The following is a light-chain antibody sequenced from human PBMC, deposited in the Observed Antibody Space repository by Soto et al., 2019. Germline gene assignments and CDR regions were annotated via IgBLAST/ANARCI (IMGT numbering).Light chain of an antibody. V-gene: IGKV3-15*01. CDR3: QQYNNWPFT. J-gene: IGKJ3*01. CDR2: GAS. CDR1: QSVSSN. Sequence: EIVMTQSPATLSVSPGARATLSCRASQSVSSNLDWYQQKPGQAPRLLIYGASTRATGIPARCSGSGSGTEFTLTISILHSEDFAVYYCQQYNNWPFTFGPGTKVDIK.